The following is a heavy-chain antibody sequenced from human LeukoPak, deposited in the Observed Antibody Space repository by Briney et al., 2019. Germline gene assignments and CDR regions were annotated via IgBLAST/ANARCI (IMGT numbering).Heavy chain of an antibody. CDR2: INSGGST. D-gene: IGHD3-10*01. J-gene: IGHJ6*03. CDR1: GFTVSSNY. V-gene: IGHV3-53*01. Sequence: GGSLRLSCAASGFTVSSNYMSWVRQAPGKGLEWVSVINSGGSTYYADSVKGRFTISRDNSKNTLYLQMNSLRAEDTAVYYCARGKGYYYYMDVWGKGTTVTVSS. CDR3: ARGKGYYYYMDV.